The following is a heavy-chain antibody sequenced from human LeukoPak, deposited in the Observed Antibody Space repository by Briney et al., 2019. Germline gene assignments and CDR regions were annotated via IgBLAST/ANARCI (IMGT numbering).Heavy chain of an antibody. CDR1: GLPIGDFA. V-gene: IGHV3-43*02. J-gene: IGHJ4*02. CDR2: ISGDGVST. CDR3: ARESGKFDY. Sequence: PGESLRLSCVASGLPIGDFAMHWVRQAPGQGLEWVSLISGDGVSTFFADSVKGRFSISKDNSKNSLFLEMSSLRTEDTAMYYCARESGKFDYWGQGTLAAVSS.